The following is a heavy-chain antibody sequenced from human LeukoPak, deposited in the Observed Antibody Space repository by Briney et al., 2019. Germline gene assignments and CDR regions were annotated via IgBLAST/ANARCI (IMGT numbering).Heavy chain of an antibody. Sequence: GGSLRLSCAASGFTFSSYRIHWVRQAPGKGLVWVSRINSDGSNTDYADSVKGRFTISRDNAKNTLYLQMNSLRAEDTAVYYCASPELTYSSSWYSHWGQGTLVTVSS. D-gene: IGHD6-13*01. J-gene: IGHJ4*02. CDR1: GFTFSSYR. CDR2: INSDGSNT. CDR3: ASPELTYSSSWYSH. V-gene: IGHV3-74*01.